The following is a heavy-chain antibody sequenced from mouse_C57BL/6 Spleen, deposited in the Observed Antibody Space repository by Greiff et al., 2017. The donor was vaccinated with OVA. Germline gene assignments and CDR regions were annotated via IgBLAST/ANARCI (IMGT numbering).Heavy chain of an antibody. Sequence: EVMLVESGGDLVKPGGSLTLSCAASGFIFSSYGLSWVRQTPATRLEWVATISSGGSYTYYPDRVQGRFPISSDHAKNPRYLQMISLKSDDTAMYYCANNGSSYEYAMDYWGQGTSVTVSA. J-gene: IGHJ4*01. D-gene: IGHD1-1*01. CDR2: ISSGGSYT. CDR1: GFIFSSYG. V-gene: IGHV5-6*01. CDR3: ANNGSSYEYAMDY.